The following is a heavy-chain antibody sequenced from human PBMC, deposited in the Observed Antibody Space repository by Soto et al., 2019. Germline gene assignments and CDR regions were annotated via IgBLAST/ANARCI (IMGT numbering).Heavy chain of an antibody. J-gene: IGHJ6*02. CDR1: GFTFSSYW. V-gene: IGHV3-74*01. CDR2: INSDGSST. Sequence: EVQLVESGGGLVQPGGSLRLSCAASGFTFSSYWMHWVRQAPGKGLVWVSRINSDGSSTSYADSVKGRFTISRDNAKNTLYLKMNSLRAEDTAVYYCARDLGYFDWARGMDVWGQGTTVTVSS. CDR3: ARDLGYFDWARGMDV. D-gene: IGHD3-9*01.